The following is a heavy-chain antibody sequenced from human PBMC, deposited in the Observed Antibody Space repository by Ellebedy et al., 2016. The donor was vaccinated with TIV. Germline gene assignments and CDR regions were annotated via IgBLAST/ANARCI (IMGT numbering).Heavy chain of an antibody. CDR1: GYTFSNYF. Sequence: AASVKVSCKASGYTFSNYFVHWVRQAPGQGLEWMGIINPSSGSTTYAQKLQGRLTMTRDTSTSTVYMELSSLRSEDTAVYYCARGKSSGHFDYWGQGTLVTVSS. D-gene: IGHD3-22*01. J-gene: IGHJ4*02. V-gene: IGHV1-46*04. CDR3: ARGKSSGHFDY. CDR2: INPSSGST.